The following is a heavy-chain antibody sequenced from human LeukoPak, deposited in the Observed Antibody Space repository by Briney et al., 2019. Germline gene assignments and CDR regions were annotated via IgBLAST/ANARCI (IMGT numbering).Heavy chain of an antibody. J-gene: IGHJ4*02. CDR1: GGSISSGSYY. Sequence: SQTLSLTRTVSGGSISSGSYYWSWIRQPAGKGLEWIGRIYTSGSTNYNPSLKSRVTISVDTSKNQFSLKLSSVTAADTAVYYCARVPRLFYGGRRSVIDYWGQGTLVTVSS. CDR3: ARVPRLFYGGRRSVIDY. V-gene: IGHV4-61*02. D-gene: IGHD4-23*01. CDR2: IYTSGST.